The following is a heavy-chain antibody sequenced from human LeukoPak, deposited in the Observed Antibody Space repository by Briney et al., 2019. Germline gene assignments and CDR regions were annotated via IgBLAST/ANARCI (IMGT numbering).Heavy chain of an antibody. J-gene: IGHJ4*02. CDR1: GGSISSFY. CDR2: MHSSGST. D-gene: IGHD3-22*01. Sequence: SETLSPTCTVSGGSISSFYWGWIRQPPGKGLEWIGHMHSSGSTNYNPSLRSRVTISIDTSKNQFSLKLNSVTAADTAVYWCAGVLRVEMVVNYWGQGPLVTVSS. V-gene: IGHV4-59*01. CDR3: AGVLRVEMVVNY.